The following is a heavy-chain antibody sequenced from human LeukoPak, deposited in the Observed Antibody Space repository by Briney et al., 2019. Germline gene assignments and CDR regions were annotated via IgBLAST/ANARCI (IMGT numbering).Heavy chain of an antibody. CDR3: ARVPANWVERDAFDI. Sequence: GGSLRLSCAPSGFTLSDYYMSWIRQAPGKGREWDSYIRSSSSYTNYADSVKGRFTISRDNAKNSLYLQMNSLRAEDTAVYYCARVPANWVERDAFDIWGQGTMVTVSS. J-gene: IGHJ3*02. CDR1: GFTLSDYY. CDR2: IRSSSSYT. V-gene: IGHV3-11*05. D-gene: IGHD7-27*01.